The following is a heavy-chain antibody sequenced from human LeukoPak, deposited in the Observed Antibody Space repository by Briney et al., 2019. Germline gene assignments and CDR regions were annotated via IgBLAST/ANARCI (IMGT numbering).Heavy chain of an antibody. V-gene: IGHV3-30*04. CDR2: ISYDGSNK. CDR1: GFTFSSCA. D-gene: IGHD3-22*01. Sequence: PGRSLRLSCAASGFTFSSCAMHWVRQAPGKGLEWVAVISYDGSNKYYADSVKGRVTISRDNSKNTLYLQMDSLRAEDTAVYYCAKDSTHYRVWDDYDSAGLTYWGQGTLVTVSS. J-gene: IGHJ4*02. CDR3: AKDSTHYRVWDDYDSAGLTY.